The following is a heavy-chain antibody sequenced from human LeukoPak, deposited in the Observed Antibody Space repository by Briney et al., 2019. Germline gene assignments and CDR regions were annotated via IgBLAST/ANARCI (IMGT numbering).Heavy chain of an antibody. CDR2: IKQDGSEK. CDR1: GFTFSSYW. V-gene: IGHV3-7*01. D-gene: IGHD2-2*01. CDR3: ARFGCSSTSCYYYYYYYYMDV. Sequence: PGGSLRLPCAASGFTFSSYWMSWVRQAPGKGLEWVANIKQDGSEKYYVDSVKGRFTISRDNAKNSLYLQMNSLRAEDTAVYYCARFGCSSTSCYYYYYYYYMDVWGKGTTVTVSS. J-gene: IGHJ6*03.